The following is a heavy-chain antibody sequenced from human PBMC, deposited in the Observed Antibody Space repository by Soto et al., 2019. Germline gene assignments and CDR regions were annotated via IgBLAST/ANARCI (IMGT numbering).Heavy chain of an antibody. CDR3: AKASYSRWESFYFYYDNLDV. J-gene: IGHJ6*02. Sequence: ASVKVSCKASGYTFTEYFLHWVRQAPGQGLEWMAWINPKSGGTTYAPRFQDRLTLTRDTSFNTAYMDLTRLTTDAAAAYYCAKASYSRWESFYFYYDNLDVWGQGTMVTVSS. D-gene: IGHD1-26*01. CDR2: INPKSGGT. V-gene: IGHV1-2*02. CDR1: GYTFTEYF.